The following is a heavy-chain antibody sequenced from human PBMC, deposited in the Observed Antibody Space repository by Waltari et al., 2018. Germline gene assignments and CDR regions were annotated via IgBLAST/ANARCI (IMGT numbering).Heavy chain of an antibody. CDR2: INPNSGGT. J-gene: IGHJ6*02. Sequence: QVQLVQSGAEVKKPGASVKVSCKASGYTFTGYYMHWVRQAPGQGLGWMGWINPNSGGTNYAQKFQGRVTMTRDTSISTAYMELSRLRSDDTAVYYGARVTMVRGVLYYYGMDVWGQGTTVTVSS. CDR3: ARVTMVRGVLYYYGMDV. D-gene: IGHD3-10*01. CDR1: GYTFTGYY. V-gene: IGHV1-2*02.